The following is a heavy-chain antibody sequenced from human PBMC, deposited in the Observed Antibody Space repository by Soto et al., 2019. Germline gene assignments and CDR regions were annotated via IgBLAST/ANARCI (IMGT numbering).Heavy chain of an antibody. CDR1: GYTFTSYG. Sequence: QVRLVQSVAEVKKPGASVKVSCKASGYTFTSYGVSWVRQAPGQGLEWMGWISGYNGNTNYAQKLQGRVTMTTDTSKSTAYMALRSLRSDDTALYYCARAGKYYYGSGSPYYYGMDVWGQGITVTVSS. CDR3: ARAGKYYYGSGSPYYYGMDV. V-gene: IGHV1-18*04. D-gene: IGHD3-10*01. CDR2: ISGYNGNT. J-gene: IGHJ6*02.